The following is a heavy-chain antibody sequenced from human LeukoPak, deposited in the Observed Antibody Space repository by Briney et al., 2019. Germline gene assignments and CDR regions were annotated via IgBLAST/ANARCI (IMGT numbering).Heavy chain of an antibody. CDR2: IKQDGSEK. Sequence: GGSLRVSCAASGFTFSSYWMSRVRQAPGKGLEWVANIKQDGSEKYYVDSVKGRFTISRDNAKNSLYLQMNSLRAEDTAVYYCARDDCSSISCYHNWFDPWGQGTLVTVSS. J-gene: IGHJ5*02. CDR1: GFTFSSYW. D-gene: IGHD2-2*01. V-gene: IGHV3-7*01. CDR3: ARDDCSSISCYHNWFDP.